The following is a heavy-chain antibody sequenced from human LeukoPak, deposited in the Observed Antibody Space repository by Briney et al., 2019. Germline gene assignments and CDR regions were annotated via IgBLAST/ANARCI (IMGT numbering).Heavy chain of an antibody. CDR3: AKDRRLAAFDY. J-gene: IGHJ4*02. D-gene: IGHD6-25*01. CDR2: ITGRGENI. Sequence: GGSLRLSCTASGFTFSSYGMNWVRQAPGKGLEWVSGITGRGENIYYAGSVKGRFTISRDNSKDTLYLQMNSLRAEDTAVYYCAKDRRLAAFDYGGQGTLVTVSS. CDR1: GFTFSSYG. V-gene: IGHV3-23*01.